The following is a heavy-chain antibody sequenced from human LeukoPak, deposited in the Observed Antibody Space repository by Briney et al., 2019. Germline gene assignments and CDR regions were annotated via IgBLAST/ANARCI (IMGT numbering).Heavy chain of an antibody. CDR3: ARAVRVVVAATRDYYMDV. D-gene: IGHD2-15*01. Sequence: ASVKVSCKASGYTFTSYDINWVRQAPGQGLEWMGWMNPNSGNTGYAQKFQGRVTMTRNTSISTAYMELSSLRSEDTAMYYCARAVRVVVAATRDYYMDVWGKGTTVTVSS. CDR2: MNPNSGNT. CDR1: GYTFTSYD. J-gene: IGHJ6*03. V-gene: IGHV1-8*02.